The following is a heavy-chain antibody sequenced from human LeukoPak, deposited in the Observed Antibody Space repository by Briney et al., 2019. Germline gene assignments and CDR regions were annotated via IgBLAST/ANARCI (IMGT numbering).Heavy chain of an antibody. CDR3: AKDGYYYGSGSYYEDYYMDV. V-gene: IGHV3-30-3*01. J-gene: IGHJ6*03. D-gene: IGHD3-10*01. CDR1: GFTFSGSA. Sequence: PGGSLRLSCAASGFTFSGSAMHWVRQAPGKGLEWVAVISYDESNRKYADSVKGRFTISRDTSKNTLYLQMNSLRAEDTAVYYCAKDGYYYGSGSYYEDYYMDVWGKGTTVTVSS. CDR2: ISYDESNR.